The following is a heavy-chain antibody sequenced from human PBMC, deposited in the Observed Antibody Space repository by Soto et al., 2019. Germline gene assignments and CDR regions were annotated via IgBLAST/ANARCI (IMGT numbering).Heavy chain of an antibody. CDR3: ARASNMTTVTTGYYGMDV. D-gene: IGHD4-4*01. V-gene: IGHV1-69*13. J-gene: IGHJ6*02. Sequence: SVKVSCKASGGTFSSYAISWVRQAPGQGLEWMGGIIPIFGTANYAQKFQGRVTITADESTSTAYMELSSLRPEDTAVYYCARASNMTTVTTGYYGMDVWGQGTTVTVSS. CDR2: IIPIFGTA. CDR1: GGTFSSYA.